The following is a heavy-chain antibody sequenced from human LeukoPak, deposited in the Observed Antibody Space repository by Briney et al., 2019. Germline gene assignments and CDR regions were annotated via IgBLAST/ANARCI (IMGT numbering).Heavy chain of an antibody. CDR2: INAGNGNT. D-gene: IGHD2-2*01. CDR1: GYTFTSYA. Sequence: ASVKVSCKASGYTFTSYAMHWVRQAPGQRLEWMGWINAGNGNTKYSQKFQGRVTITRDTSASTAYMELSSLRSEDTAVCYCARGYQLLSRSRGSVLGYWGQGTLVTVSS. J-gene: IGHJ4*02. V-gene: IGHV1-3*01. CDR3: ARGYQLLSRSRGSVLGY.